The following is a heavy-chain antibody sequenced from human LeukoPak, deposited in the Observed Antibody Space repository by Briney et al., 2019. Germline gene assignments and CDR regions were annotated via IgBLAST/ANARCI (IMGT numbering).Heavy chain of an antibody. D-gene: IGHD5-24*01. V-gene: IGHV4-39*07. CDR2: IYYSGST. CDR3: ARVRRAGRWLQLDTLDLNDDY. J-gene: IGHJ4*02. Sequence: KPSETLSLTCTVSGGSISSSSYYWGWIRQPPGKGLEWIGSIYYSGSTYYNPSLKSRVTISVDTSKNQFSLKLSSVTAADTAVYYCARVRRAGRWLQLDTLDLNDDYWGQGTLVTVSS. CDR1: GGSISSSSYY.